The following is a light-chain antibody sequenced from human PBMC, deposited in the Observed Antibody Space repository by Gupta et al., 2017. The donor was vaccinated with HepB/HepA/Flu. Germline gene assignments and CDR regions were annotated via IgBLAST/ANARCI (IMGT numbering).Light chain of an antibody. J-gene: IGLJ2*01. Sequence: SSELTQPPSVSVSPGQTASITCSGDKLGDKYACWYQQKPGQSPVLVIYQDSKRPAGIPERFAGSNSGTTATLTISGTQAMDEDDYYCQAWDSSTVVFGGGTKLTVL. CDR1: KLGDKY. CDR2: QDS. V-gene: IGLV3-1*01. CDR3: QAWDSSTVV.